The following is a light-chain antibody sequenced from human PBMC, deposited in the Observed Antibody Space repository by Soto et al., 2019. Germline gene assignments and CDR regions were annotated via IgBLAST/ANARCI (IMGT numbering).Light chain of an antibody. CDR3: AAWDDSLNGLL. J-gene: IGLJ2*01. CDR1: SSNIGSNT. Sequence: QSVLTQPPSASGTPGQRVTISCSGSSSNIGSNTVTWYQQLPGTAPKLLIYNNNQRPSGVPDRFSGSKSDTSASLAISGLQSDDEADYSCAAWDDSLNGLLFGGGTKLTVL. CDR2: NNN. V-gene: IGLV1-44*01.